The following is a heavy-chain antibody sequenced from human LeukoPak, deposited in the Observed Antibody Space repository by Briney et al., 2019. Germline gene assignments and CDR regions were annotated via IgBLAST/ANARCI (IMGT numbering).Heavy chain of an antibody. D-gene: IGHD3-3*01. J-gene: IGHJ4*02. V-gene: IGHV1-46*01. CDR3: ARDNLEGFLEWLLNDYYFDY. Sequence: GASVKVSCKASGYTFSNFYMHWVRQAPGQGLEWMGIINPSGGSTNYAQKFQGRVTMTRDTSTSTVYMELSSLRSEDTAVYYCARDNLEGFLEWLLNDYYFDYWGQGTLVTVSS. CDR2: INPSGGST. CDR1: GYTFSNFY.